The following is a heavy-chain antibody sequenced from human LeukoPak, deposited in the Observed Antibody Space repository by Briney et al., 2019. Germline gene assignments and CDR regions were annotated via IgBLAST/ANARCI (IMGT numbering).Heavy chain of an antibody. CDR1: GYTFTSYG. D-gene: IGHD3-22*01. J-gene: IGHJ4*02. CDR3: ARDLRSYYYDSSGYYLLY. V-gene: IGHV1-18*01. CDR2: ISAYNGNT. Sequence: GASLKVSSKASGYTFTSYGISWVRQAPGQGLEWMGWISAYNGNTNYAQKLQGRVTMTTDTSTSTAYMELRSLRSDDTAVYYCARDLRSYYYDSSGYYLLYWGQGTLVTVSS.